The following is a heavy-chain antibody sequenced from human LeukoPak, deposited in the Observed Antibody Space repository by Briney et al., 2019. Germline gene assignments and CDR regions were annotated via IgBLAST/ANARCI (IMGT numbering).Heavy chain of an antibody. CDR2: ISGSGGST. J-gene: IGHJ3*02. CDR3: ARVFRPSLTVFIIRGAFDI. CDR1: GFTFSSYA. Sequence: GGSLRLSCAASGFTFSSYAMSWVRQAPGKGLEWVSAISGSGGSTYYADSVKGRFTISRDNSKNTLYLQMNSLRVEDTAVYYCARVFRPSLTVFIIRGAFDIWGQGTMATVSS. D-gene: IGHD3-3*01. V-gene: IGHV3-23*01.